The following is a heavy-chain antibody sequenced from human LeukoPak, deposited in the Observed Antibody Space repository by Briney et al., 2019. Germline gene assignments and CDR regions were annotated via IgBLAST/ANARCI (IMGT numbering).Heavy chain of an antibody. D-gene: IGHD1-14*01. J-gene: IGHJ6*02. CDR1: GGSISSYY. CDR2: IHYSGST. V-gene: IGHV4-59*01. CDR3: ASRNKGPADV. Sequence: SETLSLTCTVSGGSISSYYWSWIRQPPGKGLEWIGYIHYSGSTNYNPSLKSRVTISVDTSKNQFSLRLSSVTAADTAVYYCASRNKGPADVWGQGTTVIVSS.